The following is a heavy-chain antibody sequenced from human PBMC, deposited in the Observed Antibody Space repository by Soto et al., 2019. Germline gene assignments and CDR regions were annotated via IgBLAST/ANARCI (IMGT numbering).Heavy chain of an antibody. V-gene: IGHV5-51*01. J-gene: IGHJ5*02. CDR1: GYTFTSHW. CDR2: IYPGDSDT. CDR3: VRVALVGSNSPTNAWFDP. Sequence: PGESLKISCMGSGYTFTSHWIGWVRQMPGKGLEWMGIIYPGDSDTRYSPSFQGQVTISADKSIRTAYLQWNSMKASDTAMYYCVRVALVGSNSPTNAWFDPWGTGTLVTASS. D-gene: IGHD2-8*02.